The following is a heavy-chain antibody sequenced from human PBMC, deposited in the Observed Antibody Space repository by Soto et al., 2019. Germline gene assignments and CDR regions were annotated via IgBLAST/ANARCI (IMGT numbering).Heavy chain of an antibody. J-gene: IGHJ5*02. V-gene: IGHV1-46*01. CDR3: ARGLRGIVVVVADLFNWFDP. CDR1: GYTFTSYY. CDR2: INPSGGST. D-gene: IGHD2-15*01. Sequence: ASVKVSCKASGYTFTSYYIHWVRQAPGQGLEWMGIINPSGGSTSYAQKFQGRVTMTRDTSTSTVYMELSSLRSEDTAVYYCARGLRGIVVVVADLFNWFDPWGQGTMVTVSS.